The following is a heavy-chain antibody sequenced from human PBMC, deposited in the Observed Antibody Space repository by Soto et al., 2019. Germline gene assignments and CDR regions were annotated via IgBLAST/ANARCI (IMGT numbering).Heavy chain of an antibody. CDR3: AREEYYYGSGAFFDY. Sequence: QVQLVQSGAEVKKPGSSVKVSCKASGGTFSSYTISWVRQAPGQRLEWMGRIIPILGIANYAQKFQGRVTIPADKSTSTAYMELSSLRSEDTAVYYCAREEYYYGSGAFFDYWGQGTLVTVSS. CDR2: IIPILGIA. V-gene: IGHV1-69*08. J-gene: IGHJ4*02. D-gene: IGHD3-10*01. CDR1: GGTFSSYT.